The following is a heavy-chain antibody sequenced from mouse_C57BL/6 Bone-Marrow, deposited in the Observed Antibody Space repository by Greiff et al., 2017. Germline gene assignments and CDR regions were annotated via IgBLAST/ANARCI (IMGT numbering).Heavy chain of an antibody. J-gene: IGHJ2*01. V-gene: IGHV1-15*01. D-gene: IGHD2-12*01. CDR2: IDPETGGT. CDR1: GYTFTDYE. Sequence: QVQLQQSGAELVRPGASVTLSCKASGYTFTDYEMHWVKQTPVHGLEWIGAIDPETGGTAYNQKFKGKAILTADKSSSTAYMELRSLTSEDSAVYYCTRRGIVPYYFDYWGQGTTLTVSS. CDR3: TRRGIVPYYFDY.